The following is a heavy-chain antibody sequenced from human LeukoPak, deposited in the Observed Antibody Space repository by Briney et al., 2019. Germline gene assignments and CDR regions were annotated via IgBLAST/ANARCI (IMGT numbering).Heavy chain of an antibody. CDR2: IWYDGSNK. CDR3: ARDGDAFDI. CDR1: GFTFSSYG. J-gene: IGHJ3*02. V-gene: IGHV3-33*01. Sequence: GGSLRLSCAASGFTFSSYGMHWVSQAPGKGLEWVAVIWYDGSNKYYADSVKGRFTISRDNSKNTLYLQMNSLRAEDTAVYYCARDGDAFDIWGQGTMVTVSS.